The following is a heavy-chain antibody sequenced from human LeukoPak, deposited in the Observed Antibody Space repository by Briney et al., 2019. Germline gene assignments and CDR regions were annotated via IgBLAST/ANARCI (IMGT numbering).Heavy chain of an antibody. J-gene: IGHJ4*02. CDR2: INHSGST. CDR1: GGSFSGYY. V-gene: IGHV4-34*01. CDR3: ARAHPIDY. Sequence: SETLSLTCAVYGGSFSGYYWSWIRQPPGKGLEWIGEINHSGSTNYNPSLESRVTISVDTSKNQFSLKLSSVTAADTAVYYCARAHPIDYWGQGTLVTVSS.